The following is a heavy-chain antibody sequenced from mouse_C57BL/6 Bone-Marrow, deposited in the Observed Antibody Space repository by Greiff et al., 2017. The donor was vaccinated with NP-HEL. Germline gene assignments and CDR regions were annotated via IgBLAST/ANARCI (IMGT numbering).Heavy chain of an antibody. CDR2: ISDGGSYT. CDR3: ARETSIYNDYDRAY. V-gene: IGHV5-4*01. CDR1: GFTFSSYA. J-gene: IGHJ3*01. Sequence: EVQGVESGGGLVKPGGSLKLSCAASGFTFSSYAMSWVRQTPEKRLEWVATISDGGSYTYYPDNVKGRFTISRDNAKNNLYLQLSQLKSEDTAMYYCARETSIYNDYDRAYWGQGTLVTVSA. D-gene: IGHD2-4*01.